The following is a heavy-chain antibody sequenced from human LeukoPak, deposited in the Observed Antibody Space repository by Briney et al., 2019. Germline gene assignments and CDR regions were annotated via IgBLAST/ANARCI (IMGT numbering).Heavy chain of an antibody. CDR3: ARDRSGTTDY. D-gene: IGHD1-1*01. J-gene: IGHJ4*02. CDR2: IYSGGST. V-gene: IGHV3-66*01. CDR1: GFTVSSNY. Sequence: GGSLRLSCAASGFTVSSNYMSWVRPAPGKGLEWGSVIYSGGSTYYADSVKGRFTISRDNSKNTLYLQMNSLRAEDTAVYYCARDRSGTTDYWGQGTLVTVSS.